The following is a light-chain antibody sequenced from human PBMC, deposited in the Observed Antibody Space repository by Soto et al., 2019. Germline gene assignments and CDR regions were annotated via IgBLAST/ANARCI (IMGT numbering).Light chain of an antibody. CDR1: QSISSY. CDR3: QQSYSTLLG. Sequence: DIQMTQSPSSLSASVGDRVTITCRASQSISSYLNWYQQKPGKAPKLLIYAASSLQSGVPSRFSGSGSGTDFTLTISSLQPEDFATYYCQQSYSTLLGFDGGTKVEIK. CDR2: AAS. J-gene: IGKJ4*02. V-gene: IGKV1-39*01.